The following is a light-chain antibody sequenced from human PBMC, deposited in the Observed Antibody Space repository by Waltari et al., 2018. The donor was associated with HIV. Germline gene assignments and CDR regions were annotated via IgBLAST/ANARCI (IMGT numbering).Light chain of an antibody. Sequence: DIVMTQSPDSLAVSLGERATINCKSSQSVLYSSNNKNYLTWYQQKPGQPPKLLIYWASIRESGVPDRFSGSGSGTDFTLTISSLQAEDVAIYYCQQYYNTPFTFGPGTKVDIK. V-gene: IGKV4-1*01. CDR1: QSVLYSSNNKNY. CDR3: QQYYNTPFT. J-gene: IGKJ3*01. CDR2: WAS.